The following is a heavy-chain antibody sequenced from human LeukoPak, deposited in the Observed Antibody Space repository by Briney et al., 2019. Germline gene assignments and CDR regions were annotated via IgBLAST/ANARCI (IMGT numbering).Heavy chain of an antibody. CDR1: GYSFTSYW. J-gene: IGHJ3*02. Sequence: GESLKISCKGSGYSFTSYWIGWVRQMPGKGLEWMGFIFPGDSDTRYSPSFQGQVTISADKSISTAYLQWSSLKASDTAMYYCARPTYYYDSSGYYPMGAFDIWGQGTMVTVSS. V-gene: IGHV5-51*01. D-gene: IGHD3-22*01. CDR3: ARPTYYYDSSGYYPMGAFDI. CDR2: IFPGDSDT.